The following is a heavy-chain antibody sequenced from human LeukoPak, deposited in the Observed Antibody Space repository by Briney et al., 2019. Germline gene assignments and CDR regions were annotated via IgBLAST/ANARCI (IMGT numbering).Heavy chain of an antibody. J-gene: IGHJ5*02. V-gene: IGHV3-23*01. CDR1: GFTFRNYA. Sequence: GGSLRLSCAASGFTFRNYAVSWVRQAPGKGLEWVSAISGSGINTYYADSVKGRFTISRDNSKNTLYLQMNSLRTEDTAVYYCARGDKQLVFNRNKGGFDPWGQGTLVTVSS. CDR2: ISGSGINT. CDR3: ARGDKQLVFNRNKGGFDP. D-gene: IGHD6-13*01.